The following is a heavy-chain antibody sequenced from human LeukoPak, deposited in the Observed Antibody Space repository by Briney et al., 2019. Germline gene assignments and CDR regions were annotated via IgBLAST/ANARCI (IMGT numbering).Heavy chain of an antibody. CDR2: ISYDGSNK. CDR3: ARDLHPHYYFDY. CDR1: GFTFSSYA. Sequence: GGSLRFSCAASGFTFSSYAMHWVRQAPGKGLEWVAVISYDGSNKYYADSVKGRFTISRDNSKNTLYLQMNSLRAEDTAVYYCARDLHPHYYFDYWGQGTLVTVSS. V-gene: IGHV3-30-3*01. J-gene: IGHJ4*02.